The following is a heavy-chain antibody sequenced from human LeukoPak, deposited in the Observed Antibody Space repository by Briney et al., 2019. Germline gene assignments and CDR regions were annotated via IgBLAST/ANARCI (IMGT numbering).Heavy chain of an antibody. CDR1: GFTFSSYW. D-gene: IGHD2-21*01. CDR3: ATWYSESTQEHM. V-gene: IGHV3-7*01. J-gene: IGHJ4*02. CDR2: IKQDGREK. Sequence: PGGSLRLSCAASGFTFSSYWMSWARQAPGKGLEWVANIKQDGREKYYVDSVKGRFTISRDNAKASFYLQMDSLRDEDTAVYYCATWYSESTQEHMWGQGIRVTVSS.